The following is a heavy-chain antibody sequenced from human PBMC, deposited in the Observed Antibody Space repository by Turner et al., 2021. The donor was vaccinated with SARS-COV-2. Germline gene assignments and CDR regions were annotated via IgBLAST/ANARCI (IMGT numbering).Heavy chain of an antibody. J-gene: IGHJ6*02. V-gene: IGHV3-30-3*01. CDR1: GFTFSTYA. CDR3: ARALGGNYYYGMDV. D-gene: IGHD3-16*01. CDR2: ISNDGSNK. Sequence: QVQLVESGGGVVQPGRSLRLSCAASGFTFSTYAMHWVRQAPGKGLEWVAVISNDGSNKYYADSVKGRFTFSRDNSKNTLYLQMNSLRAEDTAVYYCARALGGNYYYGMDVWGQGTTVTVSS.